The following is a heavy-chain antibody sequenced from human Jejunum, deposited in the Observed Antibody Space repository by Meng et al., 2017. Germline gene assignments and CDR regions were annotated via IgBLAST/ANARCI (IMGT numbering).Heavy chain of an antibody. CDR2: ISDSGDST. J-gene: IGHJ4*02. Sequence: EVQLLEFGGGLVQPGGSLRLSCAASGFTFSDYAMNWVRQAPGKGLEWVSGISDSGDSTYYGDFVKGRFTVSRDNSKSALYLEMNSLRAEDTALYFCARDRYYDSTRYSSKTWVRWGQGTLVTVSS. CDR3: ARDRYYDSTRYSSKTWVR. CDR1: GFTFSDYA. V-gene: IGHV3-23*01. D-gene: IGHD3-22*01.